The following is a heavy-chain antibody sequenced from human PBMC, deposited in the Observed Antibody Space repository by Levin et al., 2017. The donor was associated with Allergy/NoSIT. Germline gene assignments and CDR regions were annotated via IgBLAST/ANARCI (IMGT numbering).Heavy chain of an antibody. CDR2: INPNSGDT. D-gene: IGHD2-8*01. V-gene: IGHV1-2*02. Sequence: VASVKVSCKASGYTFTGYYMHLVRQAPGQGLEWMAWINPNSGDTNYAQKFQGRVTMTRDTSISTTYMELSRLRSDDTAVYYCARDLLSSCTNGVCLRAADYWGQGTLVTVSS. CDR1: GYTFTGYY. CDR3: ARDLLSSCTNGVCLRAADY. J-gene: IGHJ4*02.